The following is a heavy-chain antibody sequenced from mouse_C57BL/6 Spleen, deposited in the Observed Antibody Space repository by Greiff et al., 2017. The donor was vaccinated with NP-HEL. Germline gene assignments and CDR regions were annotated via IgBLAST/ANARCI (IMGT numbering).Heavy chain of an antibody. V-gene: IGHV2-2*01. Sequence: VKLLESGPGLVQPSQSLSITCTVSGFSLTSYGVHWVRQSPGKGLEWLGVIWSGGSTDYNAAFISRLSISKDNSKSQVFFKMNSLQADDTAIYYCARLYYSNYEGFAYWGQGTLVTVSA. CDR3: ARLYYSNYEGFAY. D-gene: IGHD2-5*01. CDR2: IWSGGST. CDR1: GFSLTSYG. J-gene: IGHJ3*01.